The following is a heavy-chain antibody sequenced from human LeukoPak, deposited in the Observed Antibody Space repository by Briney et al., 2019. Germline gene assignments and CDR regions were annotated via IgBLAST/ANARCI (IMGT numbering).Heavy chain of an antibody. D-gene: IGHD6-13*01. V-gene: IGHV3-74*01. CDR1: GFTFSSYW. Sequence: GGSLGLSCAASGFTFSSYWMHWVRQAPGKGLVWVSRINTDGSSTSYADSVKGRFTISRDNAKNTLYLQMNSLRAEDTAVYYCARDWYGDAFDIWGQGTMVTVSS. CDR2: INTDGSST. CDR3: ARDWYGDAFDI. J-gene: IGHJ3*02.